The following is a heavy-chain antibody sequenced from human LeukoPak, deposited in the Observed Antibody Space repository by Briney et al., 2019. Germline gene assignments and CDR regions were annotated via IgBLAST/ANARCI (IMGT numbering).Heavy chain of an antibody. Sequence: ASVKVSCKASVYTFTTLGITWVRQAPGQGLEWMGWINTYNHNTYYAQKFQDRLTVTADTSTSTVYMDLSSLRSDDTAVYYCAREYCLGGKCWDPDYWGQGTLVTVSS. CDR2: INTYNHNT. CDR3: AREYCLGGKCWDPDY. D-gene: IGHD2-15*01. J-gene: IGHJ4*02. CDR1: VYTFTTLG. V-gene: IGHV1-18*01.